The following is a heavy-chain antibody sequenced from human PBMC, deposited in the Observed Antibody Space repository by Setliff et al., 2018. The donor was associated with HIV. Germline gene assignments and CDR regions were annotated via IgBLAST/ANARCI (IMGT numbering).Heavy chain of an antibody. CDR2: IYYSGST. J-gene: IGHJ4*02. Sequence: SETLSLTCTVSGGSISRYYWGWIRQPPGKELEWIGYIYYSGSTYYNPSLKSRVTISVDTSKNQFSLKLSSVTAADTAVYYCARDCLLGIDYWGQGTLVTVSS. V-gene: IGHV4-59*12. CDR1: GGSISRYY. CDR3: ARDCLLGIDY.